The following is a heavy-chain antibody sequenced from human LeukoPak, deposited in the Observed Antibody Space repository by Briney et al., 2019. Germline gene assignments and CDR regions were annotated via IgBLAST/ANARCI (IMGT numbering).Heavy chain of an antibody. Sequence: LSGGSLRLSCAASGFPFSSYWMSWVRQAPGKGLEWVSAISGSGVSTYYADSVKGRFTISRDNSKNTLYLQMNSLRAEDTAVYYCAKAPLASICSGGSCYAYFDYWGQGTLVTVSS. J-gene: IGHJ4*02. V-gene: IGHV3-23*01. CDR3: AKAPLASICSGGSCYAYFDY. CDR1: GFPFSSYW. D-gene: IGHD2-15*01. CDR2: ISGSGVST.